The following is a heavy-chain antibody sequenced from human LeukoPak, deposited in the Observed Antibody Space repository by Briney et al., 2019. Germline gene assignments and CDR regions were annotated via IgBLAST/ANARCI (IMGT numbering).Heavy chain of an antibody. D-gene: IGHD2-2*01. CDR3: ARDRSRNYSCDY. V-gene: IGHV3-30-3*01. J-gene: IGHJ4*02. CDR1: GFTFSSHA. Sequence: PGGSLRLSCAASGFTFSSHAMHWVRQAPGKGLEWVAFIPYDGSIKYYAHSVKGRFTISRDNSKNTLYLQMSSLRTEDTAVYYCARDRSRNYSCDYWGQGTLVSVSS. CDR2: IPYDGSIK.